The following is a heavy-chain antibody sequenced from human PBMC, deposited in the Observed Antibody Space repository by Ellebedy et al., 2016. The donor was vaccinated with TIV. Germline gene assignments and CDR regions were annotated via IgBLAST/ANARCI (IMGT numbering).Heavy chain of an antibody. V-gene: IGHV3-11*06. Sequence: GGSLRLSCAASGFSFSDHYVAWIRQAPGKGPEWVSYISSGSTVTVYADSVKGRFTISRDNAKSSLFLQMNSLRVEDTAMYYCARTSLSATGTLDRWGQGTLVTVSS. J-gene: IGHJ4*02. D-gene: IGHD1-7*01. CDR2: ISSGSTVT. CDR3: ARTSLSATGTLDR. CDR1: GFSFSDHY.